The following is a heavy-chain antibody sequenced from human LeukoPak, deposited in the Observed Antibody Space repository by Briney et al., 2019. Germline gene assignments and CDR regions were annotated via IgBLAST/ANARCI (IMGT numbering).Heavy chain of an antibody. CDR3: ARSPLRPYYYGSGSYGFDL. D-gene: IGHD3-10*01. J-gene: IGHJ2*01. CDR1: GFTFSDFW. CDR2: INSGGTVT. Sequence: GGSLRLSCAASGFTFSDFWMHWVHQAPGKGLVWVSRINSGGTVTNYADSVKGRLTISRDNAKNTLYLQMNSLRAEDTAVYYCARSPLRPYYYGSGSYGFDLWGRGTLVTVSS. V-gene: IGHV3-74*01.